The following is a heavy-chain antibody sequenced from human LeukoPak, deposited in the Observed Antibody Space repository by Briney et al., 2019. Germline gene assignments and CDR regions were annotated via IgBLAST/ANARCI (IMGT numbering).Heavy chain of an antibody. CDR3: ARDPITIFGVVDY. D-gene: IGHD3-3*01. CDR1: GFTFSDYY. CDR2: ISSSGSTI. V-gene: IGHV3-11*01. J-gene: IGHJ4*02. Sequence: PGGSLRLSCAASGFTFSDYYMSWTRQAPGKGLEWVSYISSSGSTIYYADSVKGRFTISRDNAKNSLYLQMNSLRAEDTAVYYCARDPITIFGVVDYWGQGTLVTVSS.